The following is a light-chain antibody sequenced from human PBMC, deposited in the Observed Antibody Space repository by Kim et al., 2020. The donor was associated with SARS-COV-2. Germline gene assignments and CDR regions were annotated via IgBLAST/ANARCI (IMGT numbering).Light chain of an antibody. CDR2: DAS. Sequence: EVVLTQSPGTLSVSPGERATLSCKASQSVGSYLAWYQQKPGQAPRLLIYDASKRATGIPARFSGSGSGTDFTLTISSLEPEDFAIYYWQQRSNGLIVFGQGTRLEIK. CDR3: QQRSNGLIV. CDR1: QSVGSY. V-gene: IGKV3-11*01. J-gene: IGKJ5*01.